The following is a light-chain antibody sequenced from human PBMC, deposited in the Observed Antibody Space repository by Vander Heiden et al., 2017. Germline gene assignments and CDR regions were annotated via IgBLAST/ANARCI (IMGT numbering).Light chain of an antibody. CDR1: SSDIGGYNY. CDR2: DVS. CDR3: CSYTSSSTLYV. J-gene: IGLJ1*01. Sequence: SCTGSSSDIGGYNYVSWYQQHPGKAPKLMIHDVSDRPSGVSNRFSGSKSGNTASLTISGLQAEDEADYYCCSYTSSSTLYVFGTGTKVTVL. V-gene: IGLV2-14*03.